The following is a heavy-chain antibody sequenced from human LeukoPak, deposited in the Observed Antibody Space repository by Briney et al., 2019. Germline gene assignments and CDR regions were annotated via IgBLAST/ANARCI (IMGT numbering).Heavy chain of an antibody. CDR3: ARSSSLRPWYYMDV. Sequence: KPSETLSLTCTVSGGSISSYYWSWIRQPPGKGLEWIGYIYYSGSTNYNPSLKSRVTISVDTSKNQFSLKLSSVTAADTAVYYCARSSSLRPWYYMDVWGKGTTVTVSS. CDR2: IYYSGST. V-gene: IGHV4-59*01. D-gene: IGHD2-2*01. J-gene: IGHJ6*03. CDR1: GGSISSYY.